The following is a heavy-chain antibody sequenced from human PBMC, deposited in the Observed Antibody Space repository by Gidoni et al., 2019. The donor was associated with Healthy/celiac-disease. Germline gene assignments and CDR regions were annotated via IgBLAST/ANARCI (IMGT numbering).Heavy chain of an antibody. CDR3: ATVWYNWNARGTVYYYYYGMDV. V-gene: IGHV1-24*01. CDR1: GYTLPELS. J-gene: IGHJ6*02. Sequence: QVQLVQSGAEVKKPGASVKVSCKVSGYTLPELSMHWVRQAPGKGLEWMGGFDPEDGETIYAQKFQGRVTMTEDTSTDTAYMELSSLRSEDTAVYYCATVWYNWNARGTVYYYYYGMDVWGQGTTVTVSS. D-gene: IGHD1-1*01. CDR2: FDPEDGET.